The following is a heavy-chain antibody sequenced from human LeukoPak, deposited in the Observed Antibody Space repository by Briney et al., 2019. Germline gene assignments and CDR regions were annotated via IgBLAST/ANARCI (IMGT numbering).Heavy chain of an antibody. D-gene: IGHD6-6*01. CDR2: ISGSGGAI. CDR3: AREYSSSSGRAFDI. CDR1: GFTFSSYS. J-gene: IGHJ3*02. V-gene: IGHV3-48*01. Sequence: GGSLRLSCAASGFTFSSYSMNWVRQAPGKGLEWVSYISGSGGAIYYADSVKGRFTISRDNAKNSLYLQMNSLRVEDTAEYYCAREYSSSSGRAFDIWGQGTKVTVSS.